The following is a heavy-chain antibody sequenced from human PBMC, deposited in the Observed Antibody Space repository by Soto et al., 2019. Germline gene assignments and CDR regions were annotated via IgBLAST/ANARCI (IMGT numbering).Heavy chain of an antibody. CDR3: ARGPITIFGVVYFDY. V-gene: IGHV1-3*01. CDR1: GYTFTSYA. Sequence: WASVKVSCKASGYTFTSYAMHCVRQAPGQRLEWMGWINAGNGNTKYSQKFQGRVTITRDTSASTAYMELSSLRSEDTAVYYCARGPITIFGVVYFDYWGQGTLVTVSS. CDR2: INAGNGNT. J-gene: IGHJ4*02. D-gene: IGHD3-3*01.